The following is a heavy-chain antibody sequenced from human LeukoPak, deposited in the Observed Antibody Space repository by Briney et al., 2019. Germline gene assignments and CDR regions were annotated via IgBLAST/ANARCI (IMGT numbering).Heavy chain of an antibody. J-gene: IGHJ4*02. CDR3: ARFIAAAGHQQWLNDY. D-gene: IGHD6-13*01. CDR1: GGTFSSYA. Sequence: SVKVSCKASGGTFSSYAISWVRQAPGQGLEWMGRIIPILGIANYAQKFQGRVTITADKSTSTAYMELSSLRSEDTAVYYCARFIAAAGHQQWLNDYWGQGTLVTVFS. V-gene: IGHV1-69*04. CDR2: IIPILGIA.